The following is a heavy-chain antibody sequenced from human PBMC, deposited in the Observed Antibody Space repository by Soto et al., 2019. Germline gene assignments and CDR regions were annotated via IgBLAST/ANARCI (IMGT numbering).Heavy chain of an antibody. D-gene: IGHD1-26*01. CDR2: INPKSGGT. CDR1: GYTFTGYY. CDR3: ARGSPRMGALPTY. Sequence: QVQLVQSGDEVKKSGASLKVSCKASGYTFTGYYIHWVRQAPGQGLEWMGWINPKSGGTNYAQKFQGRVSMTRDTSIATAYMEVSRLKSDDTAVYYCARGSPRMGALPTYWGQGTLVTVSS. J-gene: IGHJ4*02. V-gene: IGHV1-2*02.